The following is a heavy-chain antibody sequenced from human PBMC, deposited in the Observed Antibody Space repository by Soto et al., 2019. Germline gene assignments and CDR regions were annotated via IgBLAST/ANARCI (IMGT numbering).Heavy chain of an antibody. D-gene: IGHD3-9*01. CDR1: GFTFSKYW. J-gene: IGHJ4*02. CDR3: ARDMTGADDY. CDR2: IDPYDTGI. Sequence: EVHLVESGGGLVQPGGSLRLSCADSGFTFSKYWFHWVRQAPGKGLMWVSRIDPYDTGITYADSVKGRFTISRDNARNTLYLQMDSLTAEDTAVSYCARDMTGADDYLGQGTLVTVPS. V-gene: IGHV3-74*01.